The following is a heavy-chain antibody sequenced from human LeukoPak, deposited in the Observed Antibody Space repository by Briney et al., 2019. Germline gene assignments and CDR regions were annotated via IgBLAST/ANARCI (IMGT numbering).Heavy chain of an antibody. V-gene: IGHV3-53*01. CDR1: GFTVSNNY. Sequence: GGSLRLSCAASGFTVSNNYMSWVRQAPGKGLEWVSVIYSGGSTYYADSVKGRFTISRDNAKNSLYLQMNSLRAEDTAVYYCASEPYGDYHHMGPTPFDPWGQGTLVTVSS. D-gene: IGHD4-17*01. J-gene: IGHJ5*02. CDR3: ASEPYGDYHHMGPTPFDP. CDR2: IYSGGST.